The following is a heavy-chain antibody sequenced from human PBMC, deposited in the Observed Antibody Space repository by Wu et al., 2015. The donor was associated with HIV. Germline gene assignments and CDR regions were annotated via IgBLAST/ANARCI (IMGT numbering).Heavy chain of an antibody. J-gene: IGHJ3*02. CDR1: GGTITNYA. CDR3: ARGRRAPLTGDSVDAFDI. Sequence: QVQLVQSGAEVKKPGSSVKVSCKASGGTITNYAISWVRQAPGQGFEWIGRIIGLTAAAHYAQKFQGRVTITTDESTSTAYMELSSLRSEDTAVYYCARGRRAPLTGDSVDAFDIWGQGTMVTVSS. D-gene: IGHD7-27*01. V-gene: IGHV1-69*05. CDR2: IIGLTAAA.